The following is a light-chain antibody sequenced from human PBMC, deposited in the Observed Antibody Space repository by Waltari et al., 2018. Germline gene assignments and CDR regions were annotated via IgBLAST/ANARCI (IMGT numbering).Light chain of an antibody. CDR1: QSINTD. CDR2: AAS. J-gene: IGKJ3*01. V-gene: IGKV1-39*01. Sequence: DIQMTQSPSSLSASVGDRVTITCRASQSINTDLNWYQQRPEKATKLLVYAASSLDSGVPSRFSGSGSGTDFTLTISSLLPEDFATYYCQQSYSIPPFNFGPGTKVDIK. CDR3: QQSYSIPPFN.